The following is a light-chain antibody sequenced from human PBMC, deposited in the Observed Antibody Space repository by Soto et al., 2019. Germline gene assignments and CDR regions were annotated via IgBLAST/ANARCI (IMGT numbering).Light chain of an antibody. CDR3: SSFTSSNTYV. CDR2: DVD. CDR1: SSDVGGTNH. Sequence: SALTQPASVSASPGQSITISCTGTSSDVGGTNHVSWYQQHPGRAPKLMIYDVDNRPSGVSHRFSGSKSGNTASLTISWLLAEDEADYYCSSFTSSNTYVFGTGTKLTVL. V-gene: IGLV2-14*03. J-gene: IGLJ1*01.